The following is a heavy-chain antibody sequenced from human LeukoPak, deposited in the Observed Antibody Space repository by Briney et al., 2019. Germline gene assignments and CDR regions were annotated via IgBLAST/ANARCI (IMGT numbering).Heavy chain of an antibody. CDR1: GDSISSGGYF. D-gene: IGHD1-7*01. J-gene: IGHJ2*01. CDR3: ARHVSGTTYDWYFDL. CDR2: IDHSGST. V-gene: IGHV4-30-2*01. Sequence: PSQTLSLTCSVSGDSISSGGYFWTWIRQPPGKGLERIGYIDHSGSTYYNPSLKSRVTISVERSKNQFSLKVSSVTAADTAVYYCARHVSGTTYDWYFDLWGRGTLVTVSS.